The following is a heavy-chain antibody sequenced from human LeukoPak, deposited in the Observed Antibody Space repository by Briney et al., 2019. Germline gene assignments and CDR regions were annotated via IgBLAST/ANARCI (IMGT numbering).Heavy chain of an antibody. D-gene: IGHD1-26*01. J-gene: IGHJ4*02. CDR1: GFTFRTYG. V-gene: IGHV3-30*02. CDR2: IGYDGTKT. CDR3: AKDRGSWSYGGFDY. Sequence: PGGSLRLSCASSGFTFRTYGMHWVRQAPGKGLEWVTFIGYDGTKTDYIDSVKGQFTISRDNSKNTLYLQMNSLRIEDTALYYCAKDRGSWSYGGFDYWGQGILVTVSS.